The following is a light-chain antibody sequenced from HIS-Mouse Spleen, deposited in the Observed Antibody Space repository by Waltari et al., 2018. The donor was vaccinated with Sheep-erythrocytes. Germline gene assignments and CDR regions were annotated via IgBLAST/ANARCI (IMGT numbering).Light chain of an antibody. CDR2: DVS. J-gene: IGLJ1*01. CDR1: ARDFGGFNY. CDR3: CSYAGSYNHV. V-gene: IGLV2-11*01. Sequence: QSALPQPRSVSGSPGKSVPIPCTGTARDFGGFNYVSWYQQHPGKAPKLMIYDVSKRPSGVPDRFSGSKSGNTASLTISGLQAEDEADYYCCSYAGSYNHVFATGTKVTVL.